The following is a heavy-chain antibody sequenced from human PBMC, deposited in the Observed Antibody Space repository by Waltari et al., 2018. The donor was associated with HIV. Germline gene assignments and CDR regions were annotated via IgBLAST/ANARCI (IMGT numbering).Heavy chain of an antibody. J-gene: IGHJ5*02. Sequence: QVQLVESGGGVVQPGGSLRLSCAASGFSFSSYGMHWVRQAQGKGLEWVAVISYDGINNYYADSVKGRFTISRDNSKNTLYLQMNSLRAEDTAVDYCAKDYCVVVTAAGPFDPWGQGTLVTVSS. D-gene: IGHD2-21*02. CDR1: GFSFSSYG. CDR3: AKDYCVVVTAAGPFDP. CDR2: ISYDGINN. V-gene: IGHV3-30*18.